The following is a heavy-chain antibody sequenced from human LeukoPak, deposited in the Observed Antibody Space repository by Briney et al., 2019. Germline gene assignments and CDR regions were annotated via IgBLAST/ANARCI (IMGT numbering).Heavy chain of an antibody. J-gene: IGHJ3*02. CDR3: AREASNAFDI. CDR2: INPNSGAT. V-gene: IGHV1-2*02. Sequence: ASVKVSCNAPGYTFPGVYMHWVRQAPGQGLEWMGWINPNSGATNYAQNFQGRITMTRDTSINTAYMDLTRLRSDDTAVYYCAREASNAFDIWGQGTMVTVSS. CDR1: GYTFPGVY.